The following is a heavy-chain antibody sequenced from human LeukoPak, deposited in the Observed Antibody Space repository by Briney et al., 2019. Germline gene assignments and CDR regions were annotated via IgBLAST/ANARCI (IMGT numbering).Heavy chain of an antibody. CDR2: INNDGSET. D-gene: IGHD3-10*01. CDR1: GFTFSSYW. CDR3: ARGVGGLNN. J-gene: IGHJ4*02. V-gene: IGHV3-74*01. Sequence: GGSLRLSCAASGFTFSSYWVHWVRQAPGKGLVWVSHINNDGSETSYADSVKGRFTISRDNAKNTVYLQMNTLRGEDTAVYYCARGVGGLNNWGQGALVTVSS.